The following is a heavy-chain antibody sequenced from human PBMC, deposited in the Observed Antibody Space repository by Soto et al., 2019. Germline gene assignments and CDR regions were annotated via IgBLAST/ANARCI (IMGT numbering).Heavy chain of an antibody. CDR1: GFTFDDHG. D-gene: IGHD3-9*01. CDR3: VRDTSSGWHLKDH. Sequence: EVDLVESGGGLAQPGRSLRLSCGAAGFTFDDHGMHWGRQIPGRGRERVAGIRWNSGSSGFAESVKGRFTIFRDNAKNSLYLEMNSLRQEDTALYYCVRDTSSGWHLKDHWGQGVQVSVSS. CDR2: IRWNSGSS. J-gene: IGHJ4*02. V-gene: IGHV3-9*01.